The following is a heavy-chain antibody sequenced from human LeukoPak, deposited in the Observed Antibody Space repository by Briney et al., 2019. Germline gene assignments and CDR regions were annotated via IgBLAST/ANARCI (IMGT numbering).Heavy chain of an antibody. J-gene: IGHJ4*02. Sequence: ASVKVSCKASGYAFTGYYMHGVRQAPGQGLEWMGWINPNSGGTNYAQKFQGRVTMTRDTSISTAYMELSRLRSDDTAVYYCARSYYYGSGNVDYWGQGTLVTVSS. CDR2: INPNSGGT. D-gene: IGHD3-10*01. CDR1: GYAFTGYY. CDR3: ARSYYYGSGNVDY. V-gene: IGHV1-2*02.